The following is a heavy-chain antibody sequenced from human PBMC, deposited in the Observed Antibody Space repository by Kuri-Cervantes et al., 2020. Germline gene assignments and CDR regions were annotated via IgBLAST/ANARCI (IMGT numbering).Heavy chain of an antibody. Sequence: SVKVSCKASGGTFSTYAISWVRQAPGQGLEWMGGIIPIFGTTNYAQKLQDRVTITTDESTSIVYMELSSLRSEDTAVYYCAASPRGYSGNDYYYYYYMDVWGTGTTVTVSS. CDR2: IIPIFGTT. J-gene: IGHJ6*03. CDR1: GGTFSTYA. CDR3: AASPRGYSGNDYYYYYYMDV. D-gene: IGHD5-12*01. V-gene: IGHV1-69*05.